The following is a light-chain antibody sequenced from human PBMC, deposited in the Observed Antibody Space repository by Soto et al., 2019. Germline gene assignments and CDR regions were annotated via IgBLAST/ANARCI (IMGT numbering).Light chain of an antibody. CDR1: SANIGNNY. CDR2: SNN. Sequence: QLVLPQPPSASGTPGQSVTISCSGRSANIGNNYVCWYQQLPGTAPKLLIYSNNQRPSGVPDRFSGCKSGTSASLAISGLLSEDEADYYCVSCHDSRSGLVFGTGTKLTVL. V-gene: IGLV1-47*02. CDR3: VSCHDSRSGLV. J-gene: IGLJ1*01.